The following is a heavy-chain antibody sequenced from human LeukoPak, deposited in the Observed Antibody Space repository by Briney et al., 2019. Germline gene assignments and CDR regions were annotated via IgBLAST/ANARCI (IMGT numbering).Heavy chain of an antibody. D-gene: IGHD3-16*01. J-gene: IGHJ4*02. V-gene: IGHV4-59*01. CDR2: IYYSGST. CDR3: ARVGGEPYFDY. CDR1: GGSISSYY. Sequence: SETLSLTCTVSGGSISSYYWSWIRQPPGKGLEWIGYIYYSGSTNYNPSLKSRVTISVDTSKNQFSLKLSSVTAADTAVYYCARVGGEPYFDYGGRGTLVTVSS.